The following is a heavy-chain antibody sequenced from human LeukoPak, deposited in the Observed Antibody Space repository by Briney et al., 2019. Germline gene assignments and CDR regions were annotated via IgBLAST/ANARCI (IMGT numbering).Heavy chain of an antibody. Sequence: GGSLRLSCAASGFTFSSYAMSWVRQAPGKGLEWVSAISGSGGSTYYADSVKGRFTISRDNSKNTLYLQMNSLRAADTAVYYCALVYCSSTRCYIGAFDIWGQGTMVTVSS. CDR1: GFTFSSYA. CDR3: ALVYCSSTRCYIGAFDI. V-gene: IGHV3-23*01. J-gene: IGHJ3*02. CDR2: ISGSGGST. D-gene: IGHD2-2*02.